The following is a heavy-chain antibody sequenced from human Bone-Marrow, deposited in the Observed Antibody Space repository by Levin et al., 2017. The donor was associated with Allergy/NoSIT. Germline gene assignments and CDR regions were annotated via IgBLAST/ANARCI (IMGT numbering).Heavy chain of an antibody. J-gene: IGHJ4*02. D-gene: IGHD2-15*01. V-gene: IGHV4-38-2*01. CDR3: ASFGCSGGSCYLGGDY. Sequence: SQTLSLPCVVSGYSISSGHYWGWIRQPPGKGLQWIGNMYHTGTTYYTPSLKDRVTLSLDTSKNEVYLQLRSVTAADTAIYYCASFGCSGGSCYLGGDYWGQGILVTVSS. CDR1: GYSISSGHY. CDR2: MYHTGTT.